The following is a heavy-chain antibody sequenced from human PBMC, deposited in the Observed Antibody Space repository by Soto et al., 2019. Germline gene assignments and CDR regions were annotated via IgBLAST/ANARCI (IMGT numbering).Heavy chain of an antibody. CDR2: IQYGGTT. CDR3: ARLGSSGWYQGSYFDY. V-gene: IGHV4-39*01. D-gene: IGHD6-19*01. CDR1: GGSITRNNHF. J-gene: IGHJ4*02. Sequence: QLQLQESGPGLVKASETLSLTCTVSGGSITRNNHFWGWIRQSPGKGLEWIGSIQYGGTTNYNPSLNSRIIMSAETSKNQFSLMMNSVTAADTAVYYCARLGSSGWYQGSYFDYWGQGTLVTVSS.